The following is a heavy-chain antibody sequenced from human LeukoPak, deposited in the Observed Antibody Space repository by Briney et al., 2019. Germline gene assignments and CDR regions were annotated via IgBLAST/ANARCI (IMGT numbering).Heavy chain of an antibody. J-gene: IGHJ4*02. CDR1: GGSISSGPYF. Sequence: SETLSLTCTVSGGSISSGPYFWGWIRQPPGKGLEWIGSIYYTGSTYYNPSLKSRVTISVDRSKNQFSLKLSSVTAADTAVYYCARDGAPGYADYWGQGTLVTVSS. D-gene: IGHD5-12*01. CDR3: ARDGAPGYADY. CDR2: IYYTGST. V-gene: IGHV4-39*07.